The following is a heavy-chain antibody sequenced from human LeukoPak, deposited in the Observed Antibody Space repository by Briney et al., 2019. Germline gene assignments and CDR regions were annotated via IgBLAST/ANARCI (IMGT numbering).Heavy chain of an antibody. J-gene: IGHJ4*02. Sequence: GGSLRLSCAASGFTFSSFGMHWVRQAPGKGLEWVAVIWYDGTNKYYADSVKGRFTISRDNSKNTLYLQMNSLRAEDTAVYYCAKRGGGNFFDCWGQGTLVTVSS. V-gene: IGHV3-33*06. D-gene: IGHD3-10*01. CDR2: IWYDGTNK. CDR3: AKRGGGNFFDC. CDR1: GFTFSSFG.